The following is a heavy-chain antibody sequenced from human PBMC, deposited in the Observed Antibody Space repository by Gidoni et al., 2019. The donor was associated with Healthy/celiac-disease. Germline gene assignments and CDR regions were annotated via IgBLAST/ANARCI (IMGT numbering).Heavy chain of an antibody. CDR1: GFSLSTSGVG. CDR3: ALNPHYGSGPY. D-gene: IGHD3-3*01. Sequence: QITLKESGPTLVKPTQTLTLTCTFSGFSLSTSGVGVGWIRQPPGKALEWLALIYWNDDKRYSPSLKSRLTITKDTSKNQVVLTMTNMDPVDTATYYCALNPHYGSGPYWGQGTLVTVSS. J-gene: IGHJ4*02. CDR2: IYWNDDK. V-gene: IGHV2-5*01.